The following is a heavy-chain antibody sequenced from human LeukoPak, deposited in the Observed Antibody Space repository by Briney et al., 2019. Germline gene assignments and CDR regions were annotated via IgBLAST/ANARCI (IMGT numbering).Heavy chain of an antibody. V-gene: IGHV3-23*01. CDR3: AKGPYGLGIYYGMDV. Sequence: GGSLRLSCATFGFTFSNCGMSWVRQAPGKGLQWLSVIGGDGTTYYADSVKGRFTVSRDNSENTLYLQMNSLRAEDTAVYYCAKGPYGLGIYYGMDVWGQGTTVTV. J-gene: IGHJ6*02. CDR2: IGGDGTT. CDR1: GFTFSNCG. D-gene: IGHD3-10*01.